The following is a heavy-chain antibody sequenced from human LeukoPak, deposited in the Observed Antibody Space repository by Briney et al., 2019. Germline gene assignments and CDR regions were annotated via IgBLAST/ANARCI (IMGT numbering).Heavy chain of an antibody. V-gene: IGHV1-2*02. CDR3: AREMLSTGWLVLGSNYYYYMDV. CDR1: GYTFTGYY. CDR2: INPNSGGT. D-gene: IGHD6-19*01. Sequence: ASVKVSCKASGYTFTGYYMHWVRQAPGQGLEWMGWINPNSGGTNYAQKFQGRVTMTRDTSISTAFMELSRLRSDDTAVYYCAREMLSTGWLVLGSNYYYYMDVWGKGTTVTVSS. J-gene: IGHJ6*03.